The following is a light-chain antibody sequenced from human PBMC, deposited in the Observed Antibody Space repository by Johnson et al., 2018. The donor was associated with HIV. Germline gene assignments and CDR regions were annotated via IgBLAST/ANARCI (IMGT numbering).Light chain of an antibody. CDR3: GAWDSSLSAYV. V-gene: IGLV1-51*01. CDR1: SSNIGNNY. Sequence: QSVLTQPPSVSAAPGQKVTISCSGSSSNIGNNYVSWYQQLPGTAPKLLIYDNNKRPSGIPDRFSGSKSGTSATLGITGLQTGDEADYYCGAWDSSLSAYVFATETKFTVL. J-gene: IGLJ1*01. CDR2: DNN.